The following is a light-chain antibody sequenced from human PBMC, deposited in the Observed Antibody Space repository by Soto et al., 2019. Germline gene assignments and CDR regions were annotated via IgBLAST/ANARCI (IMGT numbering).Light chain of an antibody. J-gene: IGKJ1*01. Sequence: EIVMTQSPATLSVSPGERATLSCRASQSISRNLAWYQQKLGRAPRLLIYGASTRATGIPARFSGSGSGTEFTLTISSLQSEDFAVYYCQQHNNWPWTFGQGTKVEIK. CDR2: GAS. V-gene: IGKV3-15*01. CDR1: QSISRN. CDR3: QQHNNWPWT.